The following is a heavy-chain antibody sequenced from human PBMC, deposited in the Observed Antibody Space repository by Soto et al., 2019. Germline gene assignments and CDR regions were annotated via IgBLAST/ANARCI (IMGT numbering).Heavy chain of an antibody. D-gene: IGHD3-10*01. V-gene: IGHV4-59*01. J-gene: IGHJ3*02. Sequence: PSETLSLTCTVSGGSISSYYWSWIRQPPGKGLEWIGYIYYSGSTNYNPSLKSRVTISVDTSKNQFSLKPSSVTAADTAVYYCARLRRNYYGSGSNDAFDIWGQGTMVTVSS. CDR2: IYYSGST. CDR3: ARLRRNYYGSGSNDAFDI. CDR1: GGSISSYY.